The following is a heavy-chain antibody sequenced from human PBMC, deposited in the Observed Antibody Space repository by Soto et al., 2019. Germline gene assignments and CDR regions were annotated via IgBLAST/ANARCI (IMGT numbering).Heavy chain of an antibody. CDR2: IYYSGST. CDR3: ARDSGYSSIHFDY. D-gene: IGHD5-12*01. V-gene: IGHV4-59*01. CDR1: GGSISSYY. J-gene: IGHJ4*02. Sequence: SETLSLTCTVSGGSISSYYWSWIRQPPGKGLEWIGYIYYSGSTNYNPSLKSRVTISVDTSKNQFSLKLSSVTAADTAVYYCARDSGYSSIHFDYWGQGTLVTVSS.